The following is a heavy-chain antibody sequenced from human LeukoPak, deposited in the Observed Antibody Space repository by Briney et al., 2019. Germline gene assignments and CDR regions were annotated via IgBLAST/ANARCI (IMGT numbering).Heavy chain of an antibody. CDR1: GFTFSSYS. CDR3: ARDVGSGNYNHYFDY. J-gene: IGHJ4*02. Sequence: GGSLRLSCAASGFTFSSYSMNWVRQAPGKGLEWVSSISSSSSYIYYADSVKGRFTISRDNVKNSLYLQMNSLRAEDTAVYYCARDVGSGNYNHYFDYWGQGTLVTVSS. D-gene: IGHD3-10*01. CDR2: ISSSSSYI. V-gene: IGHV3-21*01.